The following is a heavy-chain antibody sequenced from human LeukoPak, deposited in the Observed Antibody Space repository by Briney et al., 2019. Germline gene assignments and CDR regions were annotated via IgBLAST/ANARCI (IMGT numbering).Heavy chain of an antibody. CDR3: SRDQGRIRYFDTTRNDY. CDR1: GYTFTSYG. V-gene: IGHV1-18*01. CDR2: ISAYNGNT. Sequence: GASVKVSCKASGYTFTSYGISWVRQAPGQGLECMGWISAYNGNTNYAQKLQGRVTMTTDTSTSTAYMELRSLRSDDTAVYYCSRDQGRIRYFDTTRNDYWGQGTLVTVSS. D-gene: IGHD3-9*01. J-gene: IGHJ4*02.